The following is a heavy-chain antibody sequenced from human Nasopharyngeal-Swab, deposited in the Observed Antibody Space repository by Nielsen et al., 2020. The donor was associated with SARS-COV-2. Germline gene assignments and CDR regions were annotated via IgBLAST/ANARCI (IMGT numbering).Heavy chain of an antibody. CDR2: ISSNGAYT. CDR3: ASEGPTPMVLRHFDY. V-gene: IGHV3-21*01. Sequence: WIRQPPGKGLEWVSSISSNGAYTAYADLVEGRFTISRDNAKNSLYLQMNSLRAEDTAVYYCASEGPTPMVLRHFDYWGQGTLVTVSS. D-gene: IGHD5-18*01. J-gene: IGHJ4*02.